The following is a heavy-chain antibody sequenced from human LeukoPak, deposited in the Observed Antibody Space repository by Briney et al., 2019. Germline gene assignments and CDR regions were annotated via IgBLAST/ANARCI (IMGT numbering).Heavy chain of an antibody. CDR3: ARAYSYYYGMDV. CDR2: MNPNSGNT. D-gene: IGHD4-4*01. V-gene: IGHV1-8*02. Sequence: ASVKVSCKASGYTFTSYAMNWVRQATGQGLEWLGWMNPNSGNTGYAQKFQGRVTMTRNTSISTAYMELSSLRSEDTAVYYCARAYSYYYGMDVWGQGTTVTVSS. J-gene: IGHJ6*02. CDR1: GYTFTSYA.